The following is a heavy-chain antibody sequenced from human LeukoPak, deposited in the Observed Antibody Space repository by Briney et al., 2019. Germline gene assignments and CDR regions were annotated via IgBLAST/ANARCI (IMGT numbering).Heavy chain of an antibody. J-gene: IGHJ5*02. CDR2: IYHSGST. D-gene: IGHD4-17*01. V-gene: IGHV4-34*01. CDR3: ARATVTTRHWFDP. Sequence: SETLSLTCAVYGGSFSGYYWSWIRQPPGKGLEWIGEIYHSGSTNYNPSLKSRVTISVDKSKNQFSLKLSSVTAADTAVYYCARATVTTRHWFDPWGQGTLVTVSS. CDR1: GGSFSGYY.